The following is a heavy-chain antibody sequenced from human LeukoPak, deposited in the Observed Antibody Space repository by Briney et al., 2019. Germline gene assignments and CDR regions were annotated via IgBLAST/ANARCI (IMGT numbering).Heavy chain of an antibody. Sequence: ASVKVSCKASGYTFTSYYMHWVRQAPGQGLKWMGIINPSGGSTNYAQKFQGRVTMTRDTSTRTVYMELSSLRSEDTAVYYYARTPLAGGTGWLDPWGQGTLVTVSS. CDR2: INPSGGST. CDR1: GYTFTSYY. J-gene: IGHJ5*02. V-gene: IGHV1-46*03. CDR3: ARTPLAGGTGWLDP. D-gene: IGHD1-26*01.